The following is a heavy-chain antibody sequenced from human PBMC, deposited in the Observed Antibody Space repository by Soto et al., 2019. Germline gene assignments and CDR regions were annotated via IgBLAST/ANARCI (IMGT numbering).Heavy chain of an antibody. CDR1: GGSISSGDYY. CDR3: ARVCRSGGSCYSDGNDY. D-gene: IGHD2-15*01. Sequence: SETLSLTCTVSGGSISSGDYYWSWVRQPPGKGLEWIGYIYYSGSTYYNPSLKSRVTISVDTSKNQFSLKLSSVTAADTAVYYCARVCRSGGSCYSDGNDYWGQGTLVTVSS. J-gene: IGHJ4*02. CDR2: IYYSGST. V-gene: IGHV4-30-4*01.